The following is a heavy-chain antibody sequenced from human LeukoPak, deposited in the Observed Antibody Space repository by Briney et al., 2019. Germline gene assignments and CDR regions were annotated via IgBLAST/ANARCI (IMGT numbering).Heavy chain of an antibody. CDR1: GYSFTSHW. V-gene: IGHV5-51*01. J-gene: IGHJ4*02. Sequence: GESLKISCKGSGYSFTSHWIGWVRQMPGKGLEWMGIISPGDSDTRYSPSFQGQVTVSADRSISTAYLQWSSLKASDTAMYYWARTLCCGCSWYLYYLGQGTLVTVSS. CDR2: ISPGDSDT. D-gene: IGHD2-15*01. CDR3: ARTLCCGCSWYLYY.